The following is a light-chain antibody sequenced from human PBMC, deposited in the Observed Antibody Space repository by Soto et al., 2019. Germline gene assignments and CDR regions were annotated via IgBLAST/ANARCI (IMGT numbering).Light chain of an antibody. CDR2: AAS. CDR1: QIVTSSY. CDR3: QQCGTSPLA. Sequence: ENVLTQSPGTLSLSPGERATLSCMASQIVTSSYLAWYQQKPGHAPRLLIYAASSRATGITDRFSGSGSGTDFTITISRLEPEDVAVYYCQQCGTSPLAFGGGTNVEIK. V-gene: IGKV3-20*01. J-gene: IGKJ4*01.